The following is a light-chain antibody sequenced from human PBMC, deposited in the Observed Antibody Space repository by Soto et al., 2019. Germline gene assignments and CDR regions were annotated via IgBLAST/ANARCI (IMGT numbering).Light chain of an antibody. CDR2: GTS. Sequence: EVVLTQSPGTLSLSPGERATLSCRASQSVSSNLAWYQQKPGQPPRLLIYGTSTRATGIPARFSGSGSGTEFTLTISRLEPEDFAVYYCQQYSISYTFGQGTRLEI. V-gene: IGKV3-20*01. CDR3: QQYSISYT. J-gene: IGKJ5*01. CDR1: QSVSSN.